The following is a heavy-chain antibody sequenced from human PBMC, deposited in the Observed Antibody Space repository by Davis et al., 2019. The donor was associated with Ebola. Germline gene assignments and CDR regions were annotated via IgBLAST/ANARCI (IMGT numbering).Heavy chain of an antibody. V-gene: IGHV4-59*01. Sequence: MPPQTLSPTCPLSAGSITSYYWNWIRPPPGKGLEWIGYIYYSGSTKYNPSLKSRVTISVDTSKNQVSLKLSSVTAADTAVYYCARGRNFWFDPWGQGTLVTVSS. CDR2: IYYSGST. J-gene: IGHJ5*02. CDR3: ARGRNFWFDP. CDR1: AGSITSYY.